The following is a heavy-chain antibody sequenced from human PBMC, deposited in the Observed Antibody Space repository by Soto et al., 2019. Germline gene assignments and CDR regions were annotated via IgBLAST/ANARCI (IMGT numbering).Heavy chain of an antibody. D-gene: IGHD3-10*01. Sequence: PSETLSLTCTVSGGSFSPNYWSWIRQPPGKGLEWIGYIYYSGSTYYNPSLKSRVTISVDTSKNQFSLKLSSVTAADTAVYYCARDFLFFGRRHYYYGKDVWGPRTTVSVFS. J-gene: IGHJ6*02. CDR1: GGSFSPNY. V-gene: IGHV4-59*06. CDR3: ARDFLFFGRRHYYYGKDV. CDR2: IYYSGST.